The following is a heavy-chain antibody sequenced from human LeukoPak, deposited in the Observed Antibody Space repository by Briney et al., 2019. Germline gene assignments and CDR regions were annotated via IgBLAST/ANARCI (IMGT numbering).Heavy chain of an antibody. V-gene: IGHV4-39*01. D-gene: IGHD6-6*01. CDR3: ARQSGGAARKRGAFDI. CDR1: GGSISSVSYY. Sequence: SETLSLTCTVSGGSISSVSYYWGWIRQPPGKGLEWIGSIYYNGSTYYNPSLKSRVTISVDTSKNQFSLKLSSVTAADTAVYYCARQSGGAARKRGAFDIWGQGTMVTVSS. CDR2: IYYNGST. J-gene: IGHJ3*02.